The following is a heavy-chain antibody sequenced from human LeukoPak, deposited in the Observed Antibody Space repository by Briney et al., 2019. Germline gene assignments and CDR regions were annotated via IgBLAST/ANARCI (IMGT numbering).Heavy chain of an antibody. D-gene: IGHD2-8*01. CDR2: ISAYNGNT. V-gene: IGHV1-18*01. Sequence: VASVKVSCKASGYTFTSYGISWVRQAPGQGLEWMGWISAYNGNTNYAQKLQGRVTMTTDTSTSTAYMELRGLRSDDTAVYYCARQPDALVYLGWFDPWGQGTLVTVSS. CDR1: GYTFTSYG. CDR3: ARQPDALVYLGWFDP. J-gene: IGHJ5*02.